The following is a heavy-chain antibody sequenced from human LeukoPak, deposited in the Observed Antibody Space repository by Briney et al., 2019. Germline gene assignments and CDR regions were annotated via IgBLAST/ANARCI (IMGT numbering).Heavy chain of an antibody. CDR3: ARGAPYYDILTGSKGDPYYFDY. CDR1: GGTFSSYA. V-gene: IGHV1-69*13. D-gene: IGHD3-9*01. Sequence: PVRVSCKASGGTFSSYAISWVRQAPGQGLEWMGGIIPIFGTANYAQKFQGRVTITADESTSTAYMELSSLRSEDTAVCYCARGAPYYDILTGSKGDPYYFDYWGQGTLVTVSS. CDR2: IIPIFGTA. J-gene: IGHJ4*02.